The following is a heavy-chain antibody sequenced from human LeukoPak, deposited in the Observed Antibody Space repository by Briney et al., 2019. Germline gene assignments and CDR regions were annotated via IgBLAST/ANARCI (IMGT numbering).Heavy chain of an antibody. Sequence: SVKVSCKASGGTFRSYAISWVRQAPGQGLEWMGGIIPIFGTANYAQKFQGRVTITTSESTSTAYMELSSLRSEDTAVYYCARRYCSSTSCYADTGYEYFDYWGQGTLVTVSS. CDR2: IIPIFGTA. J-gene: IGHJ4*02. CDR3: ARRYCSSTSCYADTGYEYFDY. V-gene: IGHV1-69*05. CDR1: GGTFRSYA. D-gene: IGHD2-2*01.